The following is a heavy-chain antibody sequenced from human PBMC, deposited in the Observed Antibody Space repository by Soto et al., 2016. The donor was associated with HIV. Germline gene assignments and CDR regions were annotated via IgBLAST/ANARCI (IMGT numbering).Heavy chain of an antibody. CDR1: GGSISGSNW. J-gene: IGHJ6*02. CDR2: IYHSGST. CDR3: ARRAYCSTTSCYGDYGMGRR. Sequence: VQESGPGLVKPSGTLSLTCAVSGGSISGSNWWSWVRQPPGKGLEWIGEIYHSGSTNYSPSLKSRVIISVDKSKNQFSLKLSSVTAADTAVYYCARRAYCSTTSCYGDYGMGRRGDQGTT. D-gene: IGHD2-2*01. V-gene: IGHV4-4*02.